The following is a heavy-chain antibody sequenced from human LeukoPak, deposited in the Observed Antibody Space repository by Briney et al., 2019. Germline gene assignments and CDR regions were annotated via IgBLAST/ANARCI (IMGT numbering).Heavy chain of an antibody. CDR1: GYTFTSYG. Sequence: GASVKVSCKASGYTFTSYGISWVRQAPGQGLEWMGGIIPIFGTANYAQKFQGRVTITADESTSTAYMELSSLRSEDTAVYYCASDGSGSSNFDYWGQGTLVTVSS. J-gene: IGHJ4*02. CDR2: IIPIFGTA. CDR3: ASDGSGSSNFDY. V-gene: IGHV1-69*13. D-gene: IGHD3-10*01.